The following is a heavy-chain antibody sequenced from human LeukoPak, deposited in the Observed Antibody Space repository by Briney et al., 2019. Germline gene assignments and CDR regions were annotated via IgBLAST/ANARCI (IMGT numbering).Heavy chain of an antibody. CDR1: GGSINSGGYY. J-gene: IGHJ4*02. CDR3: ARVPGYSNYVDY. V-gene: IGHV4-31*03. Sequence: SETLSLTCTVSGGSINSGGYYWSWIRQHPGKGLEWIGYISNSGSTYYHPSLRSRLSISVDTSKNQFSLRLSSVTAADTAVYYCARVPGYSNYVDYWGQGTLVIVSS. CDR2: ISNSGST. D-gene: IGHD4-11*01.